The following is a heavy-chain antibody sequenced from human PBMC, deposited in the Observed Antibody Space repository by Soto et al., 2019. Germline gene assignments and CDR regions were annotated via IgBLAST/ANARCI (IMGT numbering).Heavy chain of an antibody. Sequence: SETLSLTCTVSGASISSGYYWTWSRQHPGKGLEWIGYIYYNGNTFYNPSLKSRLTISLDTSKTQFSLKLSSVTAADAAMYYCARALRSYYFDYWGQGTLVTVSS. CDR1: GASISSGYY. J-gene: IGHJ4*02. CDR3: ARALRSYYFDY. CDR2: IYYNGNT. V-gene: IGHV4-31*03. D-gene: IGHD3-16*02.